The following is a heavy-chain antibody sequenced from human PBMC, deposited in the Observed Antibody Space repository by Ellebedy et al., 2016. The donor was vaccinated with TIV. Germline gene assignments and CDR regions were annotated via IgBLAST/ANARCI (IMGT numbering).Heavy chain of an antibody. CDR3: ARDRGITGTGAFDY. CDR1: GYTFTGYH. Sequence: SCKASGYTFTGYHMHWVRQAPGKGLEWVAVIWSDGSNKYYADSVKGRFTISRDNSKNTLYLQMNSLRAEDTAVYCCARDRGITGTGAFDYWGQGTLVTVSS. D-gene: IGHD1-20*01. V-gene: IGHV3-33*08. CDR2: IWSDGSNK. J-gene: IGHJ4*02.